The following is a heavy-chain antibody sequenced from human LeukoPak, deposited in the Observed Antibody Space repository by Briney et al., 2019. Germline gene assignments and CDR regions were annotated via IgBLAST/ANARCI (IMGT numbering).Heavy chain of an antibody. J-gene: IGHJ4*02. D-gene: IGHD1-7*01. CDR2: IYTSGST. Sequence: SETLSLTCTVSGGSISSYYWSWIRQPAGKGLEWIGRIYTSGSTNYNPSLKSRVTMSVDTSKNQFSLKLSSVTAADTAVYYCARSHNWNYFPSLFYFDYWGQGTLVTVSP. CDR3: ARSHNWNYFPSLFYFDY. CDR1: GGSISSYY. V-gene: IGHV4-4*07.